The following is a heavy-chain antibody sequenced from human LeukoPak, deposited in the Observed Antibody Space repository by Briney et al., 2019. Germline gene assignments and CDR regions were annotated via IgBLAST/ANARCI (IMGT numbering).Heavy chain of an antibody. J-gene: IGHJ4*02. CDR1: GFTFSSYA. Sequence: GGSLRLSCAASGFTFSSYAMSWVRQAPGKGLEWVSAISGSGGSTYYADSVKGRFTISRDNSKNTLYLQMNSLRAEDTAVYYCAKQSGKYSGGPVDYWGQGTLVTVSS. V-gene: IGHV3-23*01. CDR3: AKQSGKYSGGPVDY. CDR2: ISGSGGST. D-gene: IGHD1-26*01.